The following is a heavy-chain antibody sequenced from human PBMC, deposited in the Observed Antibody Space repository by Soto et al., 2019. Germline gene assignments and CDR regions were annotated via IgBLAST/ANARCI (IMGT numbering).Heavy chain of an antibody. CDR1: GFTFNSSA. CDR2: IVVGSGNT. V-gene: IGHV1-58*02. Sequence: SVKVSCKASGFTFNSSAMQWVRQARGQRLEWIGWIVVGSGNTNYAQKFQERVTITRDMSTSTAYMELSSLSSEDTAVYYCAADLSEYYDSSRYHMGYWG. D-gene: IGHD3-22*01. CDR3: AADLSEYYDSSRYHMGY. J-gene: IGHJ4*01.